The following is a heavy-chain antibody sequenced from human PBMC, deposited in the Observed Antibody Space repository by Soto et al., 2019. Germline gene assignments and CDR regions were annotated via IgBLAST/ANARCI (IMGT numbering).Heavy chain of an antibody. CDR3: ATGRVSGSYYYYGMDV. CDR1: GYTFTGYY. J-gene: IGHJ6*02. CDR2: INPNSGGT. Sequence: ASVKVSCKASGYTFTGYYMHWVRQAPGQGLEWMGWINPNSGGTNYAQKFQGWVTMTRDESTSTAYMELSSLRSEDTAVYYCATGRVSGSYYYYGMDVWGQGTTVTVSS. V-gene: IGHV1-2*04. D-gene: IGHD3-10*01.